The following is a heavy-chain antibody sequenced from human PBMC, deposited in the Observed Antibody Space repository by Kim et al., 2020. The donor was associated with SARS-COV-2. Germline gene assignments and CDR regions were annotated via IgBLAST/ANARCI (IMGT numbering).Heavy chain of an antibody. CDR1: GGSFSGYY. Sequence: SETLSLTCAVYGGSFSGYYWSWIRQPPGKGLEWIGEINHSGSTNYNPSLKSRVTISVDTSKNQFSLKLSSVTAADTAVYYCARFLYLTAAAGFDYWGQGTLVTVSS. J-gene: IGHJ4*02. D-gene: IGHD6-13*01. CDR2: INHSGST. V-gene: IGHV4-34*01. CDR3: ARFLYLTAAAGFDY.